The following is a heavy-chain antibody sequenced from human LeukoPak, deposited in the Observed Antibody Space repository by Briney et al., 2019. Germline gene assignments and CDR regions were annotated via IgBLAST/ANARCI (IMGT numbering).Heavy chain of an antibody. J-gene: IGHJ4*02. D-gene: IGHD3-10*01. Sequence: MTSETLSLTCTASGGSISSYYWSWIRQPPGKGLEWIGYIYYSGSTNYNPSLKSRVTISVDTSKNQFSLKLTSVTAADTAVYYCARHAGGGFGTIDYWGQGTLVTVSS. CDR2: IYYSGST. CDR1: GGSISSYY. CDR3: ARHAGGGFGTIDY. V-gene: IGHV4-59*08.